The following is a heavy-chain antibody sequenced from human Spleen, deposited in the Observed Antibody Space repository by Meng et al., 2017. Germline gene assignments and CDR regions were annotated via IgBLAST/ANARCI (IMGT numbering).Heavy chain of an antibody. CDR1: GYTFTSYG. D-gene: IGHD3-22*01. Sequence: ASVKVSCKASGYTFTSYGISWVRQAPGQGLEWMGWISAYNGNTNYAQKLQGRVTMTTDTSTSTAYMELRSLRSDDTAVYYCARDIRSGYDSSGYYSLPIYYWGQGTLVTVSS. J-gene: IGHJ4*02. V-gene: IGHV1-18*01. CDR3: ARDIRSGYDSSGYYSLPIYY. CDR2: ISAYNGNT.